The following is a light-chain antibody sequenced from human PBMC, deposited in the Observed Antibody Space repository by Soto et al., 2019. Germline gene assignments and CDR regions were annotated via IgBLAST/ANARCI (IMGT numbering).Light chain of an antibody. CDR3: QQYNNWPLT. CDR2: GAS. Sequence: EIVMTQSPATLSVSPGERATLSCRASQSVSSNLAWYQQKPGQAPRLLIYGASTRATAIPARFSGSGSGTEFPLTISSLQSEDFAVYYCQQYNNWPLTFGQGTRLEIK. CDR1: QSVSSN. V-gene: IGKV3-15*01. J-gene: IGKJ5*01.